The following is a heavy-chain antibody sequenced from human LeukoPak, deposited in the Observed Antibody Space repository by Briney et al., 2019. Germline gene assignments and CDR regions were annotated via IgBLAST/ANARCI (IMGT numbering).Heavy chain of an antibody. D-gene: IGHD2-15*01. J-gene: IGHJ5*02. CDR2: IYYSGST. Sequence: PSETLSLTCAVYGGSFSGYYWSWIRQPPGKGLEWIGYIYYSGSTNYNPSLKSRVTISVDTSKNQFSLKLSSVTAADTAVYYCARDLVRGYCSGGSCYPSWFDPWGQGTLVTVSS. CDR3: ARDLVRGYCSGGSCYPSWFDP. CDR1: GGSFSGYY. V-gene: IGHV4-59*01.